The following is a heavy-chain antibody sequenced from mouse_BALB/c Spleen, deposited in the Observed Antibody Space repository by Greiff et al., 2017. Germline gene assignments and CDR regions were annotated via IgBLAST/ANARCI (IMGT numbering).Heavy chain of an antibody. J-gene: IGHJ1*01. CDR2: ISYSGST. CDR3: ARHYYGSSLWYFDV. D-gene: IGHD1-1*01. Sequence: EVQVVESGPSLVKPSQTLSLTCSVTGDSITSGYWNWIRKFPGNKLEYMGYISYSGSTYYNPSLKSRISITRDTSKNQYYLQLNSVTTEDTATYYCARHYYGSSLWYFDVWGAGTTVTVSS. CDR1: GDSITSGY. V-gene: IGHV3-8*02.